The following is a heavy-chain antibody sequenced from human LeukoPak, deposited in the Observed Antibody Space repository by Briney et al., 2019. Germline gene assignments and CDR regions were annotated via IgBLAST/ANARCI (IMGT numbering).Heavy chain of an antibody. J-gene: IGHJ6*02. CDR2: MNPNSGNT. CDR1: GYTFTSYD. V-gene: IGHV1-8*01. CDR3: ARVSYGSGSYRSIYYYYGMDV. D-gene: IGHD3-10*01. Sequence: ASVKVSCKASGYTFTSYDINWVRQATGQGLEWMGWMNPNSGNTGYAQKFQGRVTMTRNTSISTAYMELSSLRSEDTAVYYCARVSYGSGSYRSIYYYYGMDVWGQGTTVTVSS.